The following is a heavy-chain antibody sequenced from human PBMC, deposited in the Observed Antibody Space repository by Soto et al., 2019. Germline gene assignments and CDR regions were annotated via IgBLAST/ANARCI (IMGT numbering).Heavy chain of an antibody. D-gene: IGHD5-12*01. CDR1: GFTFSTFA. V-gene: IGHV3-30*04. J-gene: IGHJ4*01. Sequence: PGGSLRLSCAASGFTFSTFAIHVVRQVPGKGLEWVAVVSYDGSYKSYADSVKGRFTISRDNSKNTLYLQLNSLRADDTAVFYCAREPWGYSGSAKHFDYWGHGTLVTVYS. CDR2: VSYDGSYK. CDR3: AREPWGYSGSAKHFDY.